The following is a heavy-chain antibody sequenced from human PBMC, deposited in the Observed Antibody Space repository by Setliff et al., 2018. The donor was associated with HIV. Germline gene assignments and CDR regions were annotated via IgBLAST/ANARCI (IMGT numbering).Heavy chain of an antibody. V-gene: IGHV3-11*04. CDR3: VRGMALDY. CDR1: GFIFSDYY. Sequence: GESLRLSCAASGFIFSDYYMNWIRQTPGKGPELISSISGSGNTIQYADFMKGRITVARDTAKNSLFLQMNSLKAEDTAVYYCVRGMALDYWGRGTLVTVSS. CDR2: ISGSGNTI. J-gene: IGHJ4*02. D-gene: IGHD2-8*01.